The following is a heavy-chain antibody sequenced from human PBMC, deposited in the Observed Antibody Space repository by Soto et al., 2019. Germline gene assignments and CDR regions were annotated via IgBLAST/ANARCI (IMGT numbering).Heavy chain of an antibody. D-gene: IGHD6-13*01. V-gene: IGHV3-23*01. J-gene: IGHJ4*02. CDR2: ISANSGTT. CDR1: GFTFSTYG. Sequence: EVQLLESGGGLVQPGGSLRLSCAASGFTFSTYGMTWVRQAPGKGLEWVSFISANSGTTYFADSVKGRVIISRDNSKTTVYLQINSLRAEDTAVYYCAKVSSISWGVFDYWGQGTLITVSS. CDR3: AKVSSISWGVFDY.